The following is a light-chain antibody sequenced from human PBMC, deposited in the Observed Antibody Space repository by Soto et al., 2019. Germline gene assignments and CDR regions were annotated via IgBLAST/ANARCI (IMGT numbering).Light chain of an antibody. J-gene: IGKJ4*01. Sequence: DIQMTQSPSSVSASVGDRVTITCRASQRLSSWLSWYQQKPGRAPKLLIYAASTLQSGVPSRFRGSGSGTDFNLTISSLQPEDFATYYCQQGSSFPVTFGGGTKVEVK. CDR1: QRLSSW. CDR3: QQGSSFPVT. CDR2: AAS. V-gene: IGKV1-12*01.